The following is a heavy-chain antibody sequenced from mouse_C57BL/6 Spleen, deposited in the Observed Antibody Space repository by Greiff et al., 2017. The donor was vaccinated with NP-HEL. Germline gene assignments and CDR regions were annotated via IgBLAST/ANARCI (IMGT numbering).Heavy chain of an antibody. V-gene: IGHV1-26*01. CDR2: INPNNGGT. J-gene: IGHJ3*01. Sequence: EVQLQQSGPELVKPGASVKISCKASGYTFTDYYMNWVKQSHGKSLEWIGDINPNNGGTSYNQKFKGKATLTVDKSSSTAYMELRSLTSEDSAVYYCARPLYYGRPWFAYWGQGTLVTVSA. CDR1: GYTFTDYY. CDR3: ARPLYYGRPWFAY. D-gene: IGHD1-1*01.